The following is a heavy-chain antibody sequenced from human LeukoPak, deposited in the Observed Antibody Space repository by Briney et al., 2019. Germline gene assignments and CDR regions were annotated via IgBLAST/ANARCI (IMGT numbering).Heavy chain of an antibody. CDR1: RGSISGGGYS. CDR3: ARDNTYYYDSSGYRGYYGMDV. V-gene: IGHV4-30-2*01. D-gene: IGHD3-22*01. Sequence: SETLSLTSAVSRGSISGGGYSSSWIRQPPGKSLEWIVYIYHSGSTYYNPSLKTRVTISVDRSKNQFSLQLSSVTAADTAVYYCARDNTYYYDSSGYRGYYGMDVWGQGTTVTVSS. J-gene: IGHJ6*02. CDR2: IYHSGST.